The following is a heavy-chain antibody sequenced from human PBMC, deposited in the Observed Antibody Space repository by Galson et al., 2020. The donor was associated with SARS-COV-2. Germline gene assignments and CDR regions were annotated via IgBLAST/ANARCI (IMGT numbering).Heavy chain of an antibody. CDR2: IRGSGGST. Sequence: GESLKISCAASGFTFSNYAMSWVRQAPGKGLELVSAIRGSGGSTYYADSVKGRFTISRDNSKNTLYLQMNSLRAEDTAVYYCAKVSDSSGYSPYFDYWGQGTLVTVSS. CDR1: GFTFSNYA. D-gene: IGHD3-22*01. CDR3: AKVSDSSGYSPYFDY. J-gene: IGHJ4*02. V-gene: IGHV3-23*01.